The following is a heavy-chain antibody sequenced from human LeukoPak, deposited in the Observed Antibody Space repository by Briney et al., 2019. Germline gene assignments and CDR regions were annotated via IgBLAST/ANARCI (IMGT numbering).Heavy chain of an antibody. V-gene: IGHV4-39*01. CDR3: ARLGTPDYYYYMDV. D-gene: IGHD2-15*01. J-gene: IGHJ6*03. Sequence: SETLSLTCTVSGGSISSSSYYWGWIRQPPGKGLEWIGSIYYSGSTYYNPSLKSRVTISVDTSKNQFSLKLSCVTAADTAVYYCARLGTPDYYYYMDVWGKGTTVTISS. CDR1: GGSISSSSYY. CDR2: IYYSGST.